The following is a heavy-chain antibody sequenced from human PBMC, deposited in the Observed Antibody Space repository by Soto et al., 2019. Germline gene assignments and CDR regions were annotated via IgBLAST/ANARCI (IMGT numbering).Heavy chain of an antibody. CDR2: IIPVFGTP. J-gene: IGHJ4*02. D-gene: IGHD6-19*01. CDR3: ASGLSWNSDTLAGLNTFTF. V-gene: IGHV1-69*06. Sequence: QVQLVQSEAEVKRPGSSVKVSCKASGGTFSSYGFAWVRRAAGQGLEWMGGIIPVFGTPRYAQNFLGRVSVSADTSMRNIYMELSSLRSDDTAVYYCASGLSWNSDTLAGLNTFTFWGQGTLVSVYS. CDR1: GGTFSSYG.